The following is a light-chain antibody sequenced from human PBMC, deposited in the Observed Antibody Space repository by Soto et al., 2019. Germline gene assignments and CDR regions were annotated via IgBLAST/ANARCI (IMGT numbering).Light chain of an antibody. V-gene: IGKV2-28*01. CDR3: MQGLQVPFT. CDR2: LGS. Sequence: DIVMTQSPLSLPVTPGEPASISCRSSQNLLHGNGYNYLGWYLQKPGRSPQLLIYLGSTRASVVPVRFTGSGSGTDFTLKISTVEAEDVAVYYCMQGLQVPFTFGPGTKGDIK. CDR1: QNLLHGNGYNY. J-gene: IGKJ3*01.